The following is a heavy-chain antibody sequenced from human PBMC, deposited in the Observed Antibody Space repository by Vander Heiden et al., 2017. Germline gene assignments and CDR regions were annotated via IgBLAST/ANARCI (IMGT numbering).Heavy chain of an antibody. J-gene: IGHJ4*02. D-gene: IGHD3-10*01. CDR3: ARDRGGY. V-gene: IGHV3-33*01. CDR1: GFTFSSYG. CDR2: IWYDGNNK. Sequence: QVQLVESGGGVVQPGRSLRLSCEASGFTFSSYGMHWVRQAPGKGLEWVAVIWYDGNNKYYADSVKGRFTISRDNSKNTLYLQMDSLRVEDTAVYYCARDRGGYWGQGTPVTVSS.